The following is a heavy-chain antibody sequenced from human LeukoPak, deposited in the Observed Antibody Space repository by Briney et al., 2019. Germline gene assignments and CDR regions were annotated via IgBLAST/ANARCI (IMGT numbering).Heavy chain of an antibody. Sequence: QTGGSLRLSCAASGFTFSSYWMSWVRQAPGKGLEWVANIKQDGSEKYYVDSVKGRFTISRDNAKNSLYLQMNSLRAEDTAVYYCARDPGDWGSPYYFDYWGQGTLVTVSS. CDR3: ARDPGDWGSPYYFDY. CDR1: GFTFSSYW. J-gene: IGHJ4*02. D-gene: IGHD7-27*01. CDR2: IKQDGSEK. V-gene: IGHV3-7*01.